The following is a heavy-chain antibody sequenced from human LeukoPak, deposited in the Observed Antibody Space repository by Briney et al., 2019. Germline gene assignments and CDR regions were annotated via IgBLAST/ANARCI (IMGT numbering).Heavy chain of an antibody. CDR2: IIPIFGTA. Sequence: SVKVSCKASGYTFTSYGISWVRQAPGQGLEWMGGIIPIFGTANYAQKFQGRVTITADESTSTAYMELSSLRSEDTAVYYCARLQPYSSSSGTDSWGQGTLVTVSS. D-gene: IGHD6-6*01. CDR1: GYTFTSYG. V-gene: IGHV1-69*13. J-gene: IGHJ4*02. CDR3: ARLQPYSSSSGTDS.